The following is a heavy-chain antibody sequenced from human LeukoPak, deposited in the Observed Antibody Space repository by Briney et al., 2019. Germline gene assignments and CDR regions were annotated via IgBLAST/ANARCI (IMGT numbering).Heavy chain of an antibody. D-gene: IGHD5-12*01. J-gene: IGHJ4*02. V-gene: IGHV3-72*01. CDR1: GLTFXXXX. CDR3: ATFFGYDFGY. Sequence: GGSLRLSXAASGLTFXXXXXXXXXQXXGXXXXXXXRSRNXANSYTTEXXASVKXXFTIXXDDSKNSVYLQMNSLKAEDTAVYYCATFFGYDFGYWGQGTLVTVSS. CDR2: SRNXANSYTT.